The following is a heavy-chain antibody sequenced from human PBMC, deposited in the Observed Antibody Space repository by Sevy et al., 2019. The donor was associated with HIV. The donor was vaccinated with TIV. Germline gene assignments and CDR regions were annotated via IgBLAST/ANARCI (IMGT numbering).Heavy chain of an antibody. D-gene: IGHD2-15*01. CDR2: ISPLHGDT. Sequence: ASVKVSCQTSGYTFTRYIISWVRQAPGQGLEWMGWISPLHGDTKYVQKFQGRVTMSIDTSTSTAYMDLRSLRSDDTAVYYCARGYWTGGSCSPWGFWGQGTLVTVSS. J-gene: IGHJ4*02. CDR3: ARGYWTGGSCSPWGF. CDR1: GYTFTRYI. V-gene: IGHV1-18*01.